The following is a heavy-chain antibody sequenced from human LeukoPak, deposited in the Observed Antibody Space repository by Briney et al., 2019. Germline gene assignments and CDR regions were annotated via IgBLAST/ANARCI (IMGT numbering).Heavy chain of an antibody. D-gene: IGHD3-22*01. V-gene: IGHV1-24*01. CDR1: GYTLTELS. CDR2: FDPEDGET. Sequence: ASVKVSCKVSGYTLTELSMHWVRQAPGKGLEWMGGFDPEDGETIYAQKFQGRVTMTEDTSTDTAYMELSSLRSEDTAVYYCARDRLWDSGYYDLFDYWGQGTLVTVSS. J-gene: IGHJ4*02. CDR3: ARDRLWDSGYYDLFDY.